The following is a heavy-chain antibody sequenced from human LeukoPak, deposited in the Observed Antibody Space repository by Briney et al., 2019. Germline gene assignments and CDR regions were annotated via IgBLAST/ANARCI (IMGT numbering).Heavy chain of an antibody. CDR2: FDPEDGET. V-gene: IGHV1-24*01. CDR3: ARRAGPGGFDY. Sequence: ASVKVSCKVSGYTLTELSMHWVRQAPGKGLEWMGGFDPEDGETIYAQKFQGRVTITEDTSTDTAYMELSSLRSEDTAVYYCARRAGPGGFDYWGQGTLVTVSS. J-gene: IGHJ4*02. D-gene: IGHD6-19*01. CDR1: GYTLTELS.